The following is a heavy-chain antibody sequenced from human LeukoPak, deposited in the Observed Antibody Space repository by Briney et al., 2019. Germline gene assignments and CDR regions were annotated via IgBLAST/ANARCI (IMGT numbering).Heavy chain of an antibody. J-gene: IGHJ6*03. CDR1: GFTFDDYG. V-gene: IGHV3-20*04. CDR2: INWNGGST. CDR3: ARGGITIFGVVSYMDV. D-gene: IGHD3-3*01. Sequence: GGSLRLSCAASGFTFDDYGMSWVRQAPGKGLEWVSGINWNGGSTGYADSVKGRFTISRDNAKNSLYLQMNSLRAEDTALYYCARGGITIFGVVSYMDVWGKGTTVTISS.